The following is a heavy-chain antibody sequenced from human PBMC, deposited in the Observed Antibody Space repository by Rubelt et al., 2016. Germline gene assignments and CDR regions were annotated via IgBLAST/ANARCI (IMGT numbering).Heavy chain of an antibody. CDR2: IYYSGST. CDR3: AGALVVSDAFDI. J-gene: IGHJ3*02. D-gene: IGHD3-22*01. CDR1: GGSISSYY. Sequence: QVQLQESGPGLVKPSETLSLTCTVSGGSISSYYWSWIRQPPGKGLEWIGYIYYSGSTNYNPSLKSRVTISVDTSKNQFSLKLSSVTAADTAVYYCAGALVVSDAFDIWGQGTMVTVSS. V-gene: IGHV4-59*01.